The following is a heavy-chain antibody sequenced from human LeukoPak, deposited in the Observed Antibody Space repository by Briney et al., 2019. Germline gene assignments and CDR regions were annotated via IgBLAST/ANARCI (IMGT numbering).Heavy chain of an antibody. D-gene: IGHD3-10*01. Sequence: PSETLSLTCTVSGDSVSSYYWSWIRQPAGKGPEWIGRIYARGSTNYNPSLNSRVTISVDTSKNQFSLELSSVTAADTAVYYCAGDRKGVVIFDYWGQGTLVTVSS. CDR2: IYARGST. CDR1: GDSVSSYY. V-gene: IGHV4-4*07. CDR3: AGDRKGVVIFDY. J-gene: IGHJ4*02.